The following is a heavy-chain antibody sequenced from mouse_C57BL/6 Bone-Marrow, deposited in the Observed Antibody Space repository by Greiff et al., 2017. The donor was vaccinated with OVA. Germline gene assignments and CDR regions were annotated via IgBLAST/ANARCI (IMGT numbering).Heavy chain of an antibody. V-gene: IGHV2-6-1*01. D-gene: IGHD4-1*01. J-gene: IGHJ3*01. CDR2: IWSDGST. CDR1: GFSLTSYG. CDR3: ARHLTGTWGFAY. Sequence: VQLQQSGPGLVAPSQSLSITCTVSGFSLTSYGVHWVRQPPGKGLEWLVVIWSDGSTTYNSALKSRLSISKDNSKSQVFLKMNSLQTDDTAMYYCARHLTGTWGFAYWGQGTLVTVSA.